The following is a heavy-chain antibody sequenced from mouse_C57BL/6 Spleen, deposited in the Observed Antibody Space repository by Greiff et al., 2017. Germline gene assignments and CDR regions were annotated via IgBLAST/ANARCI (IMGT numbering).Heavy chain of an antibody. CDR3: ELSMDY. J-gene: IGHJ4*01. CDR1: GFTFSDYG. Sequence: EVKLMESGGGLVKPGGSLKLSCAASGFTFSDYGMHWVRQAPEKGLEWVAYISSGSSTIYYADTGKGRFTISSDNAKNTLFLQMTSLRAEDTAMYYCELSMDYWGQGTSVTVSS. CDR2: ISSGSSTI. V-gene: IGHV5-17*01.